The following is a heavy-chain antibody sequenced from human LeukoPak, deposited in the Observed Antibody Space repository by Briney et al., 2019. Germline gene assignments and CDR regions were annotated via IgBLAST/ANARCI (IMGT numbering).Heavy chain of an antibody. CDR3: ARVRSSGWYGEDYFDY. J-gene: IGHJ4*02. CDR2: IYYSGST. V-gene: IGHV4-59*01. Sequence: SETLSLTCTVSGGSISSYYWSWIRQPPGKRLEWIGYIYYSGSTNYNPSLKSRVTISVDTSKNQFSLKLSSVTAADTAVYYCARVRSSGWYGEDYFDYWGQGTLVTVSS. D-gene: IGHD6-19*01. CDR1: GGSISSYY.